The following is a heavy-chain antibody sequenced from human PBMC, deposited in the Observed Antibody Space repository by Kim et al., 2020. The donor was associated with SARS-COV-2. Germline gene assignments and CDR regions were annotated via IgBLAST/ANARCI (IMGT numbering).Heavy chain of an antibody. J-gene: IGHJ3*02. CDR3: ARAINTVPLGMDAFEI. D-gene: IGHD4-17*01. CDR1: GGSISSGGYS. Sequence: SETLSLTCAVSGGSISSGGYSWSWIRQPPGKGLEWIGYIYHSGSTYYNPSLKSRVTISVDRSKNQFSLKLSSVTAADTAVYYCARAINTVPLGMDAFEIWGQGTMVTVSS. CDR2: IYHSGST. V-gene: IGHV4-30-2*01.